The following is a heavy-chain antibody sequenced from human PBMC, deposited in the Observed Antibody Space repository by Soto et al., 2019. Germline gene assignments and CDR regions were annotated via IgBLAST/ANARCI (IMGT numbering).Heavy chain of an antibody. CDR1: GGSISSGGYS. Sequence: PSGTLSLTCAVSGGSISSGGYSWCWIRQPPGKSLEWIGYIYQSGPTYYNPSLESRVTTSVDRSKNQFSLNLSSVTAADTAVYYCAKSVPEIFIRSENWFDPWGQGILVTVSS. V-gene: IGHV4-30-2*01. D-gene: IGHD3-3*01. J-gene: IGHJ5*02. CDR2: IYQSGPT. CDR3: AKSVPEIFIRSENWFDP.